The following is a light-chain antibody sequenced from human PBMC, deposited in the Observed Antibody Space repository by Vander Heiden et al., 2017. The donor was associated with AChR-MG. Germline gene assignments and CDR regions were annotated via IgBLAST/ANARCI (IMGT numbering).Light chain of an antibody. CDR1: SSNIGSNY. V-gene: IGLV1-47*01. Sequence: QSVLTQPPSASGTPGQRVTISCPGSSSNIGSNYVYWYQQHPGTAPKLLIYGNNQRPSGVPDRFSGSKSGTSASLAISGLRSEDEADYYCAAWDDSLSVVFGGGTKLTVL. J-gene: IGLJ2*01. CDR3: AAWDDSLSVV. CDR2: GNN.